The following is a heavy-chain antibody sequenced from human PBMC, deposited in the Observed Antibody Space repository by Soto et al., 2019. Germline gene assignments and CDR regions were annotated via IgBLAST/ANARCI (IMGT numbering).Heavy chain of an antibody. CDR1: CGSISSYY. J-gene: IGHJ4*02. D-gene: IGHD3-22*01. CDR3: ARETHSYYYYDSSRYYDY. CDR2: IYYSGST. V-gene: IGHV4-59*01. Sequence: PSETLSLTCTVSCGSISSYYWSWIRQPPGKGLEWIGYIYYSGSTNYNPSLKSRVTISVDTSKNQFSLKLSSVTAADTAVYYCARETHSYYYYDSSRYYDYWGQGNLVTVSS.